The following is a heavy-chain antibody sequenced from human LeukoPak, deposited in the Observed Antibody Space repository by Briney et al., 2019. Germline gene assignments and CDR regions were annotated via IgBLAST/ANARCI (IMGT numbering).Heavy chain of an antibody. Sequence: ASVKVSCKASGGTFSSYAISWVRQAPGQGLEWMRWISAYNGNTNYAQKLQGRVTMTTDTSTSTAYMELRSLRSDDTAVYYCARVPTLSYYYDSSGYCDYWGQGTLVTVSS. CDR1: GGTFSSYA. V-gene: IGHV1-18*01. CDR2: ISAYNGNT. CDR3: ARVPTLSYYYDSSGYCDY. D-gene: IGHD3-22*01. J-gene: IGHJ4*02.